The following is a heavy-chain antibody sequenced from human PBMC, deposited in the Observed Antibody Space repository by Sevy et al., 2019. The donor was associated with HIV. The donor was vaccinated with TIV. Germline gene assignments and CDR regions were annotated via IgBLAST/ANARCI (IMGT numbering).Heavy chain of an antibody. V-gene: IGHV3-23*01. J-gene: IGHJ4*02. CDR1: AFTFNNYA. Sequence: GGSLRLSCAASAFTFNNYAMSWVRQPPGKGLEWVSGLIENGVDTYYSDSVRGRFTISRDNSKNTLYLQMNSLRAEDTAIYYCVKDYMFAADWAPDSWGQGTLVTVSS. CDR3: VKDYMFAADWAPDS. CDR2: LIENGVDT. D-gene: IGHD3-10*02.